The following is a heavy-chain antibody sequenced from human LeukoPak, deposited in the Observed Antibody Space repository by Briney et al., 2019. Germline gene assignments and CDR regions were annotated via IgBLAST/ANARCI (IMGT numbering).Heavy chain of an antibody. CDR2: IYYSGST. Sequence: SETLSLTCTVSGGSISSYYWSWIWQPPGKGLEWIGYIYYSGSTNYNPSLKSRVTISVDTSKNQFSLKLSSVTAADTAVYYCARVEGGSPYYYYYYMDVWGKGTTVTVSS. V-gene: IGHV4-59*01. J-gene: IGHJ6*03. CDR3: ARVEGGSPYYYYYYMDV. D-gene: IGHD1-26*01. CDR1: GGSISSYY.